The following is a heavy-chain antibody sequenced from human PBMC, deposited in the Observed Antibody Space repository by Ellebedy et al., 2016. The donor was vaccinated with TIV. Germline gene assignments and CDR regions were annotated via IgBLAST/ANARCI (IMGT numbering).Heavy chain of an antibody. D-gene: IGHD2-15*01. CDR3: ARARGGCSGDGCYSDFDF. Sequence: AASVKVSCKASGYSFTTFTIHWVRQAPGQRPEWMGRINPGNGDTKHSQKFQARVTITRDPFAGTAYMELSSRRSEETAVYMWARARGGCSGDGCYSDFDFWGQGTLVTVSS. CDR2: INPGNGDT. J-gene: IGHJ4*02. V-gene: IGHV1-3*01. CDR1: GYSFTTFT.